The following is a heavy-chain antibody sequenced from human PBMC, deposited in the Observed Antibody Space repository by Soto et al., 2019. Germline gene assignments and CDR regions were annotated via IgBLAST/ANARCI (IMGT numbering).Heavy chain of an antibody. V-gene: IGHV3-74*01. CDR2: INGNGSST. CDR1: ESTFSNYA. Sequence: GGSLRLSCAASESTFSNYAMSWVRQAPGKGLVWVSRINGNGSSTSYADSVKGRFTISRDNAKNTLYLQMNSLRAEDTAVYYCVRTSLVVAAATREDYWGQGTLVTVSS. CDR3: VRTSLVVAAATREDY. D-gene: IGHD2-15*01. J-gene: IGHJ4*02.